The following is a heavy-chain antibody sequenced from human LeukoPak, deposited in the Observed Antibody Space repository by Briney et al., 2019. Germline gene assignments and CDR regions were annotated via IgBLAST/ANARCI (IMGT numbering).Heavy chain of an antibody. CDR1: GGSISSYY. CDR3: ARRSGDGKRDAFDI. V-gene: IGHV4-59*08. CDR2: IYYSGST. J-gene: IGHJ3*02. D-gene: IGHD5-24*01. Sequence: SETLSLTCTASGGSISSYYWSWIRQPPGKGLEWIGYIYYSGSTNYNPSLKSRVTISVDTSKNLFSLKLSSVTAADTAVYYCARRSGDGKRDAFDIWGQRTMVTVSS.